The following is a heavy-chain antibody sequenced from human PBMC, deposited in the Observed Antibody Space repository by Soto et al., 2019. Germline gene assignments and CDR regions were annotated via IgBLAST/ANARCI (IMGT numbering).Heavy chain of an antibody. V-gene: IGHV3-30*18. CDR2: ISYDGSNK. CDR3: AKLGGYCSGGSCYPRVVDFDY. J-gene: IGHJ4*02. D-gene: IGHD2-15*01. CDR1: GFTFSSYG. Sequence: GGSLRLSCAASGFTFSSYGMHWVRQAPGKGLEWVAVISYDGSNKYYADSVKGRFTISRDNSKNTLYLQMNSLRAEDTAVYYCAKLGGYCSGGSCYPRVVDFDYWGQGTLVTVSS.